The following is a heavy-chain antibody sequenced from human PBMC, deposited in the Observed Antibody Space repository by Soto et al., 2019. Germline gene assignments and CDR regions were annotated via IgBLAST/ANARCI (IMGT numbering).Heavy chain of an antibody. CDR3: TTDGGVTIFGVVSGYYFDY. D-gene: IGHD3-3*01. J-gene: IGHJ4*02. CDR1: GFTFSNAW. CDR2: IKSETDGGTT. Sequence: PGGSLRLSCAASGFTFSNAWMSWVRQAPGQGLEWVGRIKSETDGGTTDYAAPVKGRFTISRDDSKNTLYLQMHSLKTADTAVYYCTTDGGVTIFGVVSGYYFDYWGQGTLVTVSS. V-gene: IGHV3-15*01.